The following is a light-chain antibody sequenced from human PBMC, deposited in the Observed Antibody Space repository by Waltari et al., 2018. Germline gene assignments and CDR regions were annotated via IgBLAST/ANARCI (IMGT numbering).Light chain of an antibody. Sequence: QSVLTQPPSVSGAPGQRVTISCTGSGSNLGAGYDVHRYQQLPRASPKLLIYGSSSRPLGVPDLFFGSTSGTSASLAIIGLQAEDEADYYCQSYDTSLSVVFGGGTKLTVL. V-gene: IGLV1-40*01. J-gene: IGLJ3*02. CDR3: QSYDTSLSVV. CDR1: GSNLGAGYD. CDR2: GSS.